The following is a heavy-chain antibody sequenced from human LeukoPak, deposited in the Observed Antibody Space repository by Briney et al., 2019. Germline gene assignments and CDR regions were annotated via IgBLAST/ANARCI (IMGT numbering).Heavy chain of an antibody. CDR1: GGTFSSYA. Sequence: ASVKVSCKASGGTFSSYAISWVRQAPGQGLEWMGRIIPILGIANYAQKFQGRVTITADKSTSTAYMELSSLRSEDTAVYYCARKSVLYSSGWDYFDYWGQGTLVTVSS. V-gene: IGHV1-69*04. CDR3: ARKSVLYSSGWDYFDY. D-gene: IGHD6-19*01. CDR2: IIPILGIA. J-gene: IGHJ4*02.